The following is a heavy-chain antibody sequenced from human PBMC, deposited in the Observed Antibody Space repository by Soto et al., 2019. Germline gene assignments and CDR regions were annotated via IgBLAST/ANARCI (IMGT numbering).Heavy chain of an antibody. J-gene: IGHJ4*02. V-gene: IGHV4-30-4*01. D-gene: IGHD1-26*01. CDR3: AHDSHGGNTYFDL. Sequence: VQLQESGPGLVRPSETLSLTCTVSGGSISSGNFYWSWMRQPPGKGLEWIGYIYFSGSTSYSPPLKSRLTISLNTSNNQFSLKLTSVTAADTAVYYCAHDSHGGNTYFDLWGQGALVTVSS. CDR1: GGSISSGNFY. CDR2: IYFSGST.